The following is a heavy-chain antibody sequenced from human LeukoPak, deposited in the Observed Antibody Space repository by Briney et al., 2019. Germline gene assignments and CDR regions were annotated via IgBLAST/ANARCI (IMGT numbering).Heavy chain of an antibody. J-gene: IGHJ4*02. CDR1: GFTFSSYA. D-gene: IGHD2-2*01. CDR2: ISYDGSNK. V-gene: IGHV3-30*01. Sequence: PGGSLRLSCAASGFTFSSYAMHWVRQAPGKGLEWVAVISYDGSNKYYADSVKGRFTISRDNSKNTLYLQMNSLRAEDTAVYYCARDAAFCSSTSCYLDYWGQGTLVTASS. CDR3: ARDAAFCSSTSCYLDY.